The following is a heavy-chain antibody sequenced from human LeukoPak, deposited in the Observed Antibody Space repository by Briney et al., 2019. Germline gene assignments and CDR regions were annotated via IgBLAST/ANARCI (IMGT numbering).Heavy chain of an antibody. J-gene: IGHJ4*02. CDR2: ISYDGSNK. CDR1: GFTFSGSA. D-gene: IGHD3-22*01. Sequence: GGSLRLSCAASGFTFSGSAMHWVRQAPGKGLEWVAVISYDGSNKYYADSVKGRFTISRDNSKNTLYLQMNSLRAEDTAVYYCAKTRFVAYYDSRNSFDYWGQGTLVTVSS. CDR3: AKTRFVAYYDSRNSFDY. V-gene: IGHV3-30*18.